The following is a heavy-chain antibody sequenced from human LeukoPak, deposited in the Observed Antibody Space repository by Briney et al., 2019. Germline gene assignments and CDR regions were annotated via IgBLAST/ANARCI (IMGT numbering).Heavy chain of an antibody. CDR1: GYTFTDYY. D-gene: IGHD5-18*01. J-gene: IGHJ4*02. CDR3: ATSVDTAMAELDY. V-gene: IGHV1-69-2*01. CDR2: VYPEDGET. Sequence: ATVKLSCKVSGYTFTDYYMHWVRQAPGKGLEWMGLVYPEDGETIYAEKFQGRVTITAETSTDTAYMELSSLRSEDTAVYYCATSVDTAMAELDYWGQGTLVTVSS.